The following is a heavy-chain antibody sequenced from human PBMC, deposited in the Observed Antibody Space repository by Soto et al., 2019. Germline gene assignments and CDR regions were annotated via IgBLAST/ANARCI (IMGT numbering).Heavy chain of an antibody. CDR3: AKAVVMRAVNDALDI. Sequence: EVQLLESGGGVVQPGGSLRLSCAASGFSFNDYAMTWVRQAPGKGLEWVSAINDDGDSTYYADSVKGRFTISRDNSKNTVFLEMNSLRAEDTAAYHCAKAVVMRAVNDALDIWGQGTMVTVSS. V-gene: IGHV3-23*01. CDR1: GFSFNDYA. CDR2: INDDGDST. D-gene: IGHD3-22*01. J-gene: IGHJ3*02.